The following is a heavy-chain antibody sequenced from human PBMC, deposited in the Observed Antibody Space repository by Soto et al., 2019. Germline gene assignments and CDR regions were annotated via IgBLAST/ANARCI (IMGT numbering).Heavy chain of an antibody. V-gene: IGHV4-4*02. Sequence: PSETLSLTCAVSGGSINSRYWWSWVRQSPGKGLEWIGEIYHSGSTNYNPSLKSRVTISVDTSKNQFSLKLSSVTAADTAVYYCASPKIAFYNWFDPWGQGTLVTVS. CDR1: GGSINSRYW. J-gene: IGHJ5*02. D-gene: IGHD3-3*02. CDR3: ASPKIAFYNWFDP. CDR2: IYHSGST.